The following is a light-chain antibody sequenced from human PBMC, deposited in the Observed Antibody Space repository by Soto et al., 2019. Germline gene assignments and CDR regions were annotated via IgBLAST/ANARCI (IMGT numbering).Light chain of an antibody. Sequence: EIVLTQSPGMLSLSPGERATLSCRASQSVSSIGTSYLAWYQQKPGQAPRLLFYGASNRATGIPDRFSGSGSGTAFTLTLSRLEPEDCAVYCCQQYHRSPRTFGQGTKVEIK. J-gene: IGKJ1*01. CDR2: GAS. CDR3: QQYHRSPRT. CDR1: QSVSSIGTSY. V-gene: IGKV3-20*01.